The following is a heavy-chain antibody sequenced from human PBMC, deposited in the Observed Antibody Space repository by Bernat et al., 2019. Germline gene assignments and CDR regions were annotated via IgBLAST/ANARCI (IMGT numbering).Heavy chain of an antibody. V-gene: IGHV5-10-1*03. CDR3: ARFSGVWAQNYYYYMDV. J-gene: IGHJ6*03. Sequence: EVQLVQSGAEVKQPGESLRISCKGSGYSFTSYWISWVRQMPGKGLEWMGRIDPSDSYTNYSPSFQGHVTISADKSISTAYLQWSSLKASDTAMYYCARFSGVWAQNYYYYMDVWGKGTTVTVSS. CDR1: GYSFTSYW. CDR2: IDPSDSYT. D-gene: IGHD1-26*01.